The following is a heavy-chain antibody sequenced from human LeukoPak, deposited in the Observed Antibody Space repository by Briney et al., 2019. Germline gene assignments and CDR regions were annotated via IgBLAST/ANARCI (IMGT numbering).Heavy chain of an antibody. J-gene: IGHJ3*02. CDR3: ARDLRNVMITFGGVIELLGWYDAFDI. CDR1: GFTFSDYY. V-gene: IGHV3-11*04. D-gene: IGHD3-16*02. CDR2: ISSSGSTI. Sequence: GGSLRLSCAASGFTFSDYYMSWIRQAPGKGLEWVSYISSSGSTIYYADSVKGRFTISRDNAKNSLYLQMNSLRAEDTAVYYCARDLRNVMITFGGVIELLGWYDAFDIWGQGTMVTVSS.